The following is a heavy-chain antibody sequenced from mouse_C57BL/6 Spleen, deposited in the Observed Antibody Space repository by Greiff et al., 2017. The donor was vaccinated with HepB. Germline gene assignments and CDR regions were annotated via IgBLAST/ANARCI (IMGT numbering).Heavy chain of an antibody. Sequence: QVQLQQPGAELVMPGASVKLSCKASGYTFTSYWMHWVKQRPGQGLEWIGEIDPSDSYTNYNQKFKGKSTLTVDKSSSTAYMQLCSLTSEDSAVYYCARKGFAYWGQGTLVTVSA. J-gene: IGHJ3*01. CDR1: GYTFTSYW. CDR3: ARKGFAY. V-gene: IGHV1-69*01. CDR2: IDPSDSYT.